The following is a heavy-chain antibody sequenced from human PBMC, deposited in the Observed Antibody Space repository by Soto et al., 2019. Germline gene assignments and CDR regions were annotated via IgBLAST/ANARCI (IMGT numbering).Heavy chain of an antibody. V-gene: IGHV4-30-4*08. CDR1: GGSISSEYFH. CDR2: IHYTRSI. J-gene: IGHJ6*02. D-gene: IGHD2-21*02. CDR3: AREDDGGDRDYYGLDV. Sequence: QVQLQQSGPGLVEPSQTLSLTCAVSGGSISSEYFHWTWIRQSPGKGLEWIGYIHYTRSIMYNPYLNSRLTTAQDTTKNQSSLQLTAATAADTAVYFCAREDDGGDRDYYGLDVWGQGTTVTVSS.